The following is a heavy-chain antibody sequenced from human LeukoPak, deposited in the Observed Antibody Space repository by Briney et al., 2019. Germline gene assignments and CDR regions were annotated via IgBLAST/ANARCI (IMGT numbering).Heavy chain of an antibody. J-gene: IGHJ4*02. Sequence: GGSLRLSCAASGFTFSSYSMNWVRQAPGKGLEWVSSISSSSSYIYYADSVKGRFTISRDNAKNSLYLQMNSLRAEDTAVYHCARGISGSYPHLDYWGQGTLVTVSS. CDR2: ISSSSSYI. D-gene: IGHD1-26*01. V-gene: IGHV3-21*01. CDR3: ARGISGSYPHLDY. CDR1: GFTFSSYS.